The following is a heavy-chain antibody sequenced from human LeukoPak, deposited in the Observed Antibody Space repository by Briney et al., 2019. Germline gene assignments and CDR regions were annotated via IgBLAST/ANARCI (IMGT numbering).Heavy chain of an antibody. V-gene: IGHV3-30*18. D-gene: IGHD3-22*01. Sequence: GGSLRLSCTASGFIFNNYAMHWVRQAPGKGPEWVAVISYDATNKYFADSVKGRFTISRDNPENTMYLQMNSLRDEDTAVYYCAKSMWEHDSSASLGDYWGQGTLVAVSS. CDR2: ISYDATNK. J-gene: IGHJ4*02. CDR3: AKSMWEHDSSASLGDY. CDR1: GFIFNNYA.